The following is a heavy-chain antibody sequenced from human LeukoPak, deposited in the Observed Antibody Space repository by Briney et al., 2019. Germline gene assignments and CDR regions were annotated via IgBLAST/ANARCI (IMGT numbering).Heavy chain of an antibody. CDR1: GFTFINFA. CDR2: ISGSGDRT. CDR3: AKAIRSIPAAPFDY. V-gene: IGHV3-23*01. Sequence: LAGGSLRLSCAASGFTFINFAISWVRQGPEKGLEWVSGISGSGDRTHYADSVKGRFTISRDNSKNTLYLQMNSLRAEDTAVYYCAKAIRSIPAAPFDYWGQGTLVTVSS. D-gene: IGHD2-2*01. J-gene: IGHJ4*02.